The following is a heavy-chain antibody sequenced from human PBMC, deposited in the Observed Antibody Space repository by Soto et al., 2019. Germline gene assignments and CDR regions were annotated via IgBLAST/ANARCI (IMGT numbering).Heavy chain of an antibody. CDR1: GYTFTSYD. J-gene: IGHJ4*02. V-gene: IGHV1-8*01. CDR3: ARSTNDYGDRH. CDR2: MNPNSGNT. Sequence: QVQLVQSGAEVKKPGASVKVSCKASGYTFTSYDINWVRQATGQGLEWMGWMNPNSGNTGYAQKLQGRITMTRNTTISTAYMELSSRISEDTAVYYCARSTNDYGDRHSGQGTLVNVSS. D-gene: IGHD4-17*01.